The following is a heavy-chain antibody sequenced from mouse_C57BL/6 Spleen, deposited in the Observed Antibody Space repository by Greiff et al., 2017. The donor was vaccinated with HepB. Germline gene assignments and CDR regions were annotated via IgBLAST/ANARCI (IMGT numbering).Heavy chain of an antibody. D-gene: IGHD1-1*01. CDR1: GFSLTSYG. CDR2: IWSGGST. Sequence: VKLVESGPGLVQPSQSLSITCTVSGFSLTSYGVHWVRQSPGKGLEWLGVIWSGGSTDYNAAFISRLSISKDNPKSQVFFKMNSLQADDTAIYYCARNPHYGSSVYAMDYWGQGTSVTVSS. CDR3: ARNPHYGSSVYAMDY. V-gene: IGHV2-2*01. J-gene: IGHJ4*01.